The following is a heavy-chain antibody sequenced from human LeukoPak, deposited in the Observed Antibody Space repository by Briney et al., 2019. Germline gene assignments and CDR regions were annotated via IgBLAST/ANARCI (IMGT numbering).Heavy chain of an antibody. V-gene: IGHV1-69*05. CDR3: VAGALTDFGY. CDR1: GGTFSSYA. D-gene: IGHD3-9*01. CDR2: IFPIFGTA. Sequence: SVKVSCKASGGTFSSYAISWVRQAPGQGLEWMGGIFPIFGTANYAQKFQGRVTITTDESTSTAYMELSSLRSEDTAVYYCVAGALTDFGYWGQGTLVTVSS. J-gene: IGHJ4*02.